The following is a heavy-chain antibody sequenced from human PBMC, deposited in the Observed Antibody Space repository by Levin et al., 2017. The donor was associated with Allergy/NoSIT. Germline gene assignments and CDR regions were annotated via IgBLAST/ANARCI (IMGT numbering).Heavy chain of an antibody. J-gene: IGHJ6*03. V-gene: IGHV3-66*02. CDR3: ASNRYFYMAV. CDR1: GFSVRSHY. D-gene: IGHD3-16*02. CDR2: IYTGGTT. Sequence: PGGSLRLSCAASGFSVRSHYMSWVRRAPGKGLEWVSVIYTGGTTYYADSVKGRFTISRDDSENMLYLQMNSLRPEDTAVYYCASNRYFYMAVWGKGTTVTVSS.